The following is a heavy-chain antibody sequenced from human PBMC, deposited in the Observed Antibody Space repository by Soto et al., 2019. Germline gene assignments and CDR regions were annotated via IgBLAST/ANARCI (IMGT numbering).Heavy chain of an antibody. CDR1: GFTFNAAW. CDR3: TADLPDWVAYAFDY. J-gene: IGHJ4*02. V-gene: IGHV3-15*07. CDR2: IKSKVNGGTI. D-gene: IGHD2-21*01. Sequence: EVQLAESGGDLVKPGGSLRLSCAASGFTFNAAWMNWVRQTPGKGLEWVGRIKSKVNGGTIDYAAPVKGRFTISRDDSKNTLYLEMNSLKAEDTAVYYYTADLPDWVAYAFDYWGQGTLVTVSS.